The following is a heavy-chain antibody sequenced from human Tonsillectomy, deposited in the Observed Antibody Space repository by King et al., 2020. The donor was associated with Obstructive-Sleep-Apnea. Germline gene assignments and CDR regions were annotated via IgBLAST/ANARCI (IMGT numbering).Heavy chain of an antibody. J-gene: IGHJ4*02. CDR3: GKGGCSSTSCYASDY. D-gene: IGHD2-2*01. CDR1: GFTFSSYA. V-gene: IGHV3-23*04. Sequence: QLVQSGGGLVQPGGSLRLSCAASGFTFSSYAMSWVRQAPGKGLEWVSAISGSGGSTYYADSVKGRFPISRDNSKNTLYLQMNSLGAEDTAVYYCGKGGCSSTSCYASDYWGQGTLVTVSS. CDR2: ISGSGGST.